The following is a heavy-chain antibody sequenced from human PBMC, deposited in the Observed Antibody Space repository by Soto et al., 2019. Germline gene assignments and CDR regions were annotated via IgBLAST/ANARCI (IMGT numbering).Heavy chain of an antibody. V-gene: IGHV1-18*01. Sequence: QVQLLQSGAEVKKPGASVRVSCKTSGYTFTRYGVSWVRQAPGQRLEWMGWISGYNGNTKEAHKFEGRVILTTDTAANAAHMELRSLTSNDTAGYFWASGSAYSTLWSFESWGHGTRVTVSS. CDR3: ASGSAYSTLWSFES. CDR1: GYTFTRYG. J-gene: IGHJ4*01. D-gene: IGHD2-8*01. CDR2: ISGYNGNT.